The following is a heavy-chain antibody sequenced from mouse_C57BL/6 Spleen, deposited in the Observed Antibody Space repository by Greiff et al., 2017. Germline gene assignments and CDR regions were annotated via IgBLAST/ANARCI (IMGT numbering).Heavy chain of an antibody. Sequence: VQLQQSGAELVRPGASVTLSCKASGYTFTDYEMHWVKQTPVHGLEWIGAIDPETGGTAYNQKFKGKAILTAHQSSSTAYMELRSLTSEDSAVYYCTGQLRLWFAYWGQGTLVTVSA. D-gene: IGHD3-2*02. CDR2: IDPETGGT. CDR1: GYTFTDYE. CDR3: TGQLRLWFAY. J-gene: IGHJ3*01. V-gene: IGHV1-15*01.